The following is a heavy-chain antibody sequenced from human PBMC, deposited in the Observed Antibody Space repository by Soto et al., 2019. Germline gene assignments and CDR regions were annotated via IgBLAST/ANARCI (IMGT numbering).Heavy chain of an antibody. CDR1: GGTFSSYA. Sequence: QVQLVQSGAEVKKPGSSVKVSCKASGGTFSSYAISWVRQAPGQGLEWMGGIIPIFGTANYAQKLQGRVTITADESTSTADMELSSLRSEDTAVYYCARDSVVVPAAHVRFDPWGQGTLVTVSS. J-gene: IGHJ5*02. CDR2: IIPIFGTA. V-gene: IGHV1-69*01. CDR3: ARDSVVVPAAHVRFDP. D-gene: IGHD2-2*01.